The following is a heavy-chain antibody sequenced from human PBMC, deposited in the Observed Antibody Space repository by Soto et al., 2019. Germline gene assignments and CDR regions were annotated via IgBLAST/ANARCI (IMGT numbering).Heavy chain of an antibody. J-gene: IGHJ5*02. CDR1: VGSISISSYY. Sequence: PSETLSLTCTFSVGSISISSYYWGWIRQPPGKGMEWIGSIYYSGSTYYNPSLKSRVTISVDTSKNQFSLKLSSVTAADTAVYYCARGRLSFVEMATTNGHNWFDPWGQGTMVTVSS. D-gene: IGHD5-12*01. CDR3: ARGRLSFVEMATTNGHNWFDP. V-gene: IGHV4-39*01. CDR2: IYYSGST.